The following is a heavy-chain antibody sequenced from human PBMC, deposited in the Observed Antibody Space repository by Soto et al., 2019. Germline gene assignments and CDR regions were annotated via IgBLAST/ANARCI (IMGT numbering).Heavy chain of an antibody. Sequence: PSETLSLTCTVSGGSISSYYWSWIRQPPGKGLEWIGYIYYSGSTNYNPSLKSRVTISVDTSKNQFSLKLSSVTAADTAVYYCAREGYHDSSGYPRGLDYWGQGTLVTVSS. V-gene: IGHV4-59*01. CDR2: IYYSGST. CDR3: AREGYHDSSGYPRGLDY. J-gene: IGHJ4*02. CDR1: GGSISSYY. D-gene: IGHD3-22*01.